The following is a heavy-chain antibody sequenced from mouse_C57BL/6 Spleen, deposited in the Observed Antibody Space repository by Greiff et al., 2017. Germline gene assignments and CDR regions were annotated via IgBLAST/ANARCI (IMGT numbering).Heavy chain of an antibody. J-gene: IGHJ2*01. V-gene: IGHV14-3*01. Sequence: VQLKESVAELVRPGASVKLSCTASGFNIKNTYMHWVKQRPEQGLAWIGRIDPANGNTKYAPKFQGKATITADTSSNTAYLQLSSLTSEDTAIYYCAWHYYREGNYFDYWGQGTTLTVSS. CDR3: AWHYYREGNYFDY. D-gene: IGHD1-2*01. CDR1: GFNIKNTY. CDR2: IDPANGNT.